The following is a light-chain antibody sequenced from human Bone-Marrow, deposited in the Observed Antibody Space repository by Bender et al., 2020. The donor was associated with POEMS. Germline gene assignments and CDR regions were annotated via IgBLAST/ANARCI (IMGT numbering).Light chain of an antibody. V-gene: IGLV1-47*01. Sequence: QSVLTQPPSVSGTPGQRVTISCSGSGSNIGGYPVNWYQQLPGAAPTLLIYRNNLRPSGVPDRFSASKSGPSASLVINGLRPEDEATYYCAAWYDDDGRSNFWAFGGGTRLTVL. CDR3: AAWYDDDGRSNFWA. CDR1: GSNIGGYP. CDR2: RNN. J-gene: IGLJ2*01.